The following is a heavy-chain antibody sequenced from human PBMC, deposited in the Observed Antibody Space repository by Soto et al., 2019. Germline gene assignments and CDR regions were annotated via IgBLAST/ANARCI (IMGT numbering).Heavy chain of an antibody. J-gene: IGHJ6*02. Sequence: QVQLVQSGAEVKKPGSSVKVSCKASGGTFRSYAISWVRQAPGQGREWMGGIIPIFGTANYAQKFQGRVTITADESTSTADMELSSLRSAETSVYYCARLITRVRGHPGMDGGGQGTTVTVSS. CDR3: ARLITRVRGHPGMDG. CDR2: IIPIFGTA. V-gene: IGHV1-69*01. CDR1: GGTFRSYA. D-gene: IGHD3-10*01.